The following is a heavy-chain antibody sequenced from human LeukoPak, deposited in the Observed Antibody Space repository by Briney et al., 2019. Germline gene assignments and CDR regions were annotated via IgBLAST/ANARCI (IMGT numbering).Heavy chain of an antibody. Sequence: ASVKVSCKASGSPFIGSFLHWVRQAPGQGLEWMGWINPISGDTNSAQKFKGRLTMTREPSKTTAYTELSGLRPDDTALYYCARDRETMIAVLGKYLDHWGRGTPVTVSS. J-gene: IGHJ2*01. CDR2: INPISGDT. V-gene: IGHV1-2*02. D-gene: IGHD3-22*01. CDR3: ARDRETMIAVLGKYLDH. CDR1: GSPFIGSF.